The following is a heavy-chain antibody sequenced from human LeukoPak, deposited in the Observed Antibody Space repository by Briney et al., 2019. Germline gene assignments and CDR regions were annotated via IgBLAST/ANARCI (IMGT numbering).Heavy chain of an antibody. D-gene: IGHD3-10*02. Sequence: GGSLRLSCAASGFTFSSSMNWVRQAPGKGLEWVSSISNNSTYIYYADSVKGRFTISRDNAKNSLYLQMNSLRAEDTAVYYCAELGITMIGGVWGKGTTVTISS. CDR3: AELGITMIGGV. CDR2: ISNNSTYI. V-gene: IGHV3-21*01. CDR1: GFTFSSS. J-gene: IGHJ6*04.